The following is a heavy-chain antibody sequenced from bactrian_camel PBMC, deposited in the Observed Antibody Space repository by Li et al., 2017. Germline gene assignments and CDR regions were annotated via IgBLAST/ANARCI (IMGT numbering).Heavy chain of an antibody. Sequence: VQLVESGGGSVQAGESLRLACKASRMTYYMAWFRQAPGKERETVASIRTGYPFTSDYHDSVKGRFTISRDNSKNMVYLQMNSLKPEDTAVYYCATENVLSSDYALFAYWGQGTQVTVSS. CDR1: RMTYY. CDR2: IRTGYPFT. V-gene: IGHV3S61*01. CDR3: ATENVLSSDYALFAY. D-gene: IGHD4*01. J-gene: IGHJ4*01.